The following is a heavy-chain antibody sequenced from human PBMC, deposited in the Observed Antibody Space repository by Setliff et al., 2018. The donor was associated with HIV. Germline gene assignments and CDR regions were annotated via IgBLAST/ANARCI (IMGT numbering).Heavy chain of an antibody. CDR1: GGNIAGYY. CDR3: ARRGGSGWYYFDQ. V-gene: IGHV4-59*01. D-gene: IGHD6-19*01. Sequence: SETLSLTCTVSGGNIAGYYWSWIRQPPGKALEWIGNIYYSGVTYYNPSLKSRVTLSVDTSKNQFSLTLTSVTAADTALYYCARRGGSGWYYFDQWGQGALVTV. CDR2: IYYSGVT. J-gene: IGHJ4*02.